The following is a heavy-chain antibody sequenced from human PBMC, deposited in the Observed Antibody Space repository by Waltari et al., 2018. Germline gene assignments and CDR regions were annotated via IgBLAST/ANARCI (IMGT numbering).Heavy chain of an antibody. J-gene: IGHJ6*02. CDR2: ISYNERNI. CDR1: DFTFRSYS. Sequence: QVQLVESGGGVVQPGRSLRLSCAASDFTFRSYSMHWVRQAHDKGLKWVAVISYNERNIYYVDSVKGRFTISRDNSKKMLYLQMNSLRGEDTAVYYCARDYCDRTNCHGMDVWGQGTTVTVSS. D-gene: IGHD3-22*01. CDR3: ARDYCDRTNCHGMDV. V-gene: IGHV3-30*04.